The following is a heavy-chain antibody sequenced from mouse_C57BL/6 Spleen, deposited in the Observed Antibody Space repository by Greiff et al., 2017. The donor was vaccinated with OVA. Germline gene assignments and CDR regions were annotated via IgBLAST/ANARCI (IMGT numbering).Heavy chain of an antibody. CDR1: GYTFTDYY. CDR2: INPNNGGT. Sequence: EVQLQQSGPELVKPGASVKISCKASGYTFTDYYMNWVKQSHGKSLEWIGDINPNNGGTSYNQKFKGKATLTVDKSSSTAYMELRSLTSEDSAVYYCARRWLLREAYFDYWGQGTTLTVSS. V-gene: IGHV1-26*01. CDR3: ARRWLLREAYFDY. D-gene: IGHD2-3*01. J-gene: IGHJ2*01.